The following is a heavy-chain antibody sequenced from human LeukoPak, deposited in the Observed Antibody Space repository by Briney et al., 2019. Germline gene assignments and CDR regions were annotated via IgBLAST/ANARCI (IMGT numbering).Heavy chain of an antibody. CDR2: IYQSGST. CDR1: GGSISSSNW. CDR3: ARGEAYGSGTVHCDY. Sequence: PSETLSLTCAVSGGSISSSNWWRWVRQPPGKGLEWIGEIYQSGSTNCNPSLRSRVTISVDKSKNQFSLKLTSVTAADTAVYYCARGEAYGSGTVHCDYWGQGALVTVSS. D-gene: IGHD3-10*01. J-gene: IGHJ4*02. V-gene: IGHV4-4*02.